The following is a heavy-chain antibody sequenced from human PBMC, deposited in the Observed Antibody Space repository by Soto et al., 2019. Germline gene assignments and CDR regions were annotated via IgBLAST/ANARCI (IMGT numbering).Heavy chain of an antibody. CDR2: IIPILGIA. CDR3: ARDPSTGTFQH. D-gene: IGHD2-8*02. V-gene: IGHV1-69*08. J-gene: IGHJ1*01. CDR1: GATFSSYT. Sequence: QVQLVQSGAEVKKPGSSVKVSCTASGATFSSYTISWVRQAPGQGLEWMGRIIPILGIANYAQKFQGRVKITADKSTSTDYMELSSLRSEETAVYYCARDPSTGTFQHWGHGTLVTVSS.